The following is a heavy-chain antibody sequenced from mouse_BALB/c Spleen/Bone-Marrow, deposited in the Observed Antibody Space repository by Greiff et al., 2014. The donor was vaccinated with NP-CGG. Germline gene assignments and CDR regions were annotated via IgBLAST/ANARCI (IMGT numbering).Heavy chain of an antibody. CDR2: IYPGNSDT. D-gene: IGHD2-2*01. Sequence: EVHLVESGTVLARPGASVKMSCKASGYTFTSYWMHWVKQRPGQGLEWIGAIYPGNSDTSYNQKFKGKAKLTAVTSTSTAYMELSSLTNEDSAVYYCTRVIYYGYAWFAYWGQGTLVTVSA. J-gene: IGHJ3*01. CDR1: GYTFTSYW. CDR3: TRVIYYGYAWFAY. V-gene: IGHV1-5*01.